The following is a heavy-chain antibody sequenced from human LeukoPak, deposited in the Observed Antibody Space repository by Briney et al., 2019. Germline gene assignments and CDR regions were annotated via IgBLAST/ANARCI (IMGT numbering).Heavy chain of an antibody. V-gene: IGHV3-53*01. Sequence: TGGSLRLSCAPSGFTVGSNYMSWVRQAPGKGLEWVSVIYSGGDTFYADSVKDRFTISRDNSKNTLYLQMNSLRAEDTAVYYCAAKVELRSNGPYFNSWGQGTLVTVSS. CDR1: GFTVGSNY. CDR2: IYSGGDT. D-gene: IGHD1-7*01. CDR3: AAKVELRSNGPYFNS. J-gene: IGHJ4*02.